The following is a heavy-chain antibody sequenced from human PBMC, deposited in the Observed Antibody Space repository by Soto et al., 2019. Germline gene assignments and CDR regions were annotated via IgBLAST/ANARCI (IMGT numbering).Heavy chain of an antibody. CDR1: GYTFTGYY. J-gene: IGHJ4*02. Sequence: ASVKVSGKASGYTFTGYYMHWLRQAPGQGLEWMGWINPNSGGTNYAQKFQGRVTMTRDTSISTAYMELSRLRSDDTAVYYCARSVVVVAALDYWGQGTLVTVSS. CDR2: INPNSGGT. D-gene: IGHD2-15*01. CDR3: ARSVVVVAALDY. V-gene: IGHV1-2*02.